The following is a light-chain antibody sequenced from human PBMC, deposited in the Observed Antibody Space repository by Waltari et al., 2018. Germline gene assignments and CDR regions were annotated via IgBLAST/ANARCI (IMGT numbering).Light chain of an antibody. J-gene: IGKJ1*01. CDR1: QSISTW. V-gene: IGKV1-5*03. CDR2: KAS. CDR3: QQYNTYST. Sequence: DIQMTQSPSTLSASVGDRVTITCRASQSISTWLAWYQQKPGKAPNRLIYKASSLHSGVPSRFSGSGSGTEFTLTISSLQPDDFATYYCQQYNTYSTFGQGTKVEIK.